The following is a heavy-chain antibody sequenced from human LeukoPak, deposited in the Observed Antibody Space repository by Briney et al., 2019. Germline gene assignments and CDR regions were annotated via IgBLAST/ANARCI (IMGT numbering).Heavy chain of an antibody. CDR2: INPNSGGT. CDR3: AREPYPPPWYYFDY. V-gene: IGHV1-2*02. D-gene: IGHD2-8*02. J-gene: IGHJ4*02. Sequence: ASVKVSCKASGYTFTSYGISWVRQAPGQGLEWMGWINPNSGGTGCAQKFQGRVTMTRDTSISTAYMELSRLRSDDTAFYYCAREPYPPPWYYFDYWGQGTLVTVSS. CDR1: GYTFTSYG.